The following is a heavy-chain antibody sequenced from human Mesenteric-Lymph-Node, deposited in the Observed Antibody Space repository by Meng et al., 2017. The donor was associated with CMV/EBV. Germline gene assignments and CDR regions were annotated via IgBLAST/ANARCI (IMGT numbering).Heavy chain of an antibody. CDR2: ISWDGGST. Sequence: GGSLRLSCAASGFTFDDYTMRWVRQAPGKGLEWVSLISWDGGSTYYADSVKGRFTISRDNSKNSLYLQMNSLRTEDTALYYCAKEASCSSTSCSPEYFQHWGQGTLVTVSS. D-gene: IGHD2-2*01. J-gene: IGHJ1*01. CDR1: GFTFDDYT. CDR3: AKEASCSSTSCSPEYFQH. V-gene: IGHV3-43*01.